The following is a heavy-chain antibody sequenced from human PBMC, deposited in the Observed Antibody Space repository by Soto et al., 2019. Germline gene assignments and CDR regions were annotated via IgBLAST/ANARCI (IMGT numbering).Heavy chain of an antibody. J-gene: IGHJ5*02. CDR3: AREIVGASAANWFDP. CDR2: IYYSGST. V-gene: IGHV4-30-4*01. Sequence: PSETLSLTCTVSGGSISSGDYYWSWIRQPPGKGLEWIGYIYYSGSTYYNPSLKSRVTISVDTSKNQFSLKLSSVTAADTAVCYCAREIVGASAANWFDPWGQGTLVTVSS. D-gene: IGHD1-26*01. CDR1: GGSISSGDYY.